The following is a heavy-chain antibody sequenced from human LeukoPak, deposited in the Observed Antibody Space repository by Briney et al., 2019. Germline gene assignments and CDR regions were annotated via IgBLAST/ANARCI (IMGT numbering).Heavy chain of an antibody. CDR1: GYSISSGYY. CDR2: IYTSGST. D-gene: IGHD5-24*01. V-gene: IGHV4-61*02. CDR3: AREEWMATKQSFIDY. J-gene: IGHJ4*02. Sequence: SETLSLTCTVSGYSISSGYYWSWIRQPAGKGLEWIGRIYTSGSTNYNPSLKSRVTISVDTSKNQFSLKLSSVTAADTAVYYCAREEWMATKQSFIDYWGQGTLVTVSS.